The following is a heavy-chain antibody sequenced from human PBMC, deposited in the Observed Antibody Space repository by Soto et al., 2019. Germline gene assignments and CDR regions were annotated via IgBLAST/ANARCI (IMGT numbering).Heavy chain of an antibody. V-gene: IGHV2-26*01. CDR3: ARRHLAVAVSPWFDP. D-gene: IGHD6-19*01. CDR1: GFSFTASEMG. Sequence: QVTLKESGPVLVKPTETLTLRCTVSGFSFTASEMGVSWIRQPPGQPLAWLAHIDSSGEKSYRTFLKSRLAISKDTSKSQIVLTMTNMDPADTATYYCARRHLAVAVSPWFDPWGQGIPVTVSS. CDR2: IDSSGEK. J-gene: IGHJ5*02.